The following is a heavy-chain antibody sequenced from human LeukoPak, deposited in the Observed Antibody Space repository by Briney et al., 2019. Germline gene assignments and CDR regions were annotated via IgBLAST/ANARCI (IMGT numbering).Heavy chain of an antibody. Sequence: SGGSLRLSCAASGFTFSSYGMHWVRQAPGKGLEWVAFIRYDGSDKYYADSVKGRFTISRDNSKNTLYLQMNSLRAEDTAVYYCAKGKDSSSWVTSNWFDPWGQGTLVTVSS. CDR3: AKGKDSSSWVTSNWFDP. CDR1: GFTFSSYG. CDR2: IRYDGSDK. J-gene: IGHJ5*02. V-gene: IGHV3-30*02. D-gene: IGHD6-13*01.